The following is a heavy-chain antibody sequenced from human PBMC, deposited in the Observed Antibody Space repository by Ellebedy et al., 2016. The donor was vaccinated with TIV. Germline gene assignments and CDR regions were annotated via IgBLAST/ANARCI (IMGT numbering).Heavy chain of an antibody. V-gene: IGHV4-39*01. J-gene: IGHJ4*02. CDR3: ARAWELPLLIDY. CDR2: IYYSGST. D-gene: IGHD1-26*01. CDR1: GGSISSSSYY. Sequence: MPSETLSLTCTVSGGSISSSSYYWGWIRQPPGKGLEWIGSIYYSGSTYYNPSLKSRVTISVDTSKNQFSRTLSSVTAADTAVYYCARAWELPLLIDYWGQGTLVTVSS.